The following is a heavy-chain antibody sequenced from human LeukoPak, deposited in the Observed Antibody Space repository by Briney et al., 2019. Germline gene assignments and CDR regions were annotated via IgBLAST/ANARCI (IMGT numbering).Heavy chain of an antibody. V-gene: IGHV4-59*01. CDR3: ARSFAYYYYDNSGTWDAFDI. Sequence: PSETLSLTCTASGGSISSYYWSWIRQPPGKGLEWIGYIYYSGNTNYNPSLKSRVTISVDTSKNQFSLRLTSVTAADTAVYYCARSFAYYYYDNSGTWDAFDIWGQGTMVTVSS. D-gene: IGHD3-22*01. J-gene: IGHJ3*02. CDR2: IYYSGNT. CDR1: GGSISSYY.